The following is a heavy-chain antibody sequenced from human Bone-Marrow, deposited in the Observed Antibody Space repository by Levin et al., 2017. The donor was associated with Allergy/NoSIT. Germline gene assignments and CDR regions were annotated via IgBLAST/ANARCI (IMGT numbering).Heavy chain of an antibody. V-gene: IGHV1-24*01. CDR1: GYTLTKLY. CDR3: TTFRGLEDGPFDI. Sequence: GESLKISCKVSGYTLTKLYMHWVRQPPGRGLEWLGGFDPEDGQTIYAQKFLGRVTMTEDTSTDTAYMELSSLRSEDTAVYYCTTFRGLEDGPFDIWGQGTVVTVSS. J-gene: IGHJ3*02. CDR2: FDPEDGQT. D-gene: IGHD4-17*01.